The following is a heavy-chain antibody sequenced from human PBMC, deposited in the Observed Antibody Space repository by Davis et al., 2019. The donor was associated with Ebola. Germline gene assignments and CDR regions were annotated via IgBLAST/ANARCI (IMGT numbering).Heavy chain of an antibody. Sequence: SETLSLTCAVYGGSFSGYYWSWIRQPPGKGLEWIGEINHSGSTTYNPSLKSRVTISVDTSKNQFSLKLSSVTAADTAVYYCARYRIAVAGTDYYYYGMDVWGQGTTVTVSS. V-gene: IGHV4-34*01. CDR2: INHSGST. J-gene: IGHJ6*02. CDR3: ARYRIAVAGTDYYYYGMDV. D-gene: IGHD6-19*01. CDR1: GGSFSGYY.